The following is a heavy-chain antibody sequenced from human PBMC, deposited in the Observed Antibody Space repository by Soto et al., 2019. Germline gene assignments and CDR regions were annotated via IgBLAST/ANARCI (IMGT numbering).Heavy chain of an antibody. D-gene: IGHD2-21*01. V-gene: IGHV3-7*01. CDR1: GFTFSSYW. J-gene: IGHJ6*03. Sequence: GGSLRLSCAASGFTFSSYWMSWVRQAPGKGLEWVANIKQDGSEKYYVDSVKGRFTISRDNAKNSLYLQMNSLRAEDTAVYYCLRHPLIGQDYMDVWGKGTTVTVSS. CDR2: IKQDGSEK. CDR3: LRHPLIGQDYMDV.